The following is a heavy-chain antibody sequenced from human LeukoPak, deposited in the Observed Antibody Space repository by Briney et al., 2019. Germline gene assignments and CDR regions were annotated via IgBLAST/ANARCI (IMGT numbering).Heavy chain of an antibody. D-gene: IGHD3-22*01. V-gene: IGHV3-11*05. Sequence: KSGGSLRLSCAASGFSFSDDPMNWVRQAPGKGLEWVSNIRSDNSDENYADSVKGRFTISRDNSKNTLYLQMNSLRAEDTAVYYCAKGGAVIVVDHDAFDIWGQGTMVTVSS. CDR2: IRSDNSDE. J-gene: IGHJ3*02. CDR3: AKGGAVIVVDHDAFDI. CDR1: GFSFSDDP.